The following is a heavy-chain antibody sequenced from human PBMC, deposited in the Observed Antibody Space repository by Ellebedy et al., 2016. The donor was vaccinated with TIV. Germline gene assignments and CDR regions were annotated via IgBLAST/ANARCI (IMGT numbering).Heavy chain of an antibody. D-gene: IGHD3-10*01. CDR1: GFTFSSYS. Sequence: GESLKISCAASGFTFSSYSMSWVRQAPGKGLEWVSVIYSGGSTYYADSVKGRFTISRDNSMNTLYLQMHSLRADDTAVYYCARAATYGPVPFDFWGQGTLVTVSS. CDR2: IYSGGST. V-gene: IGHV3-53*01. J-gene: IGHJ4*02. CDR3: ARAATYGPVPFDF.